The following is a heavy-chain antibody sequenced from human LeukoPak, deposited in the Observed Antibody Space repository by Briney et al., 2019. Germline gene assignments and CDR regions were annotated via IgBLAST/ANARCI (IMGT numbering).Heavy chain of an antibody. CDR3: AREEVAVAGTGWFDP. D-gene: IGHD6-13*01. CDR1: GFTFSSFA. J-gene: IGHJ5*02. Sequence: PGRSLRLSCAASGFTFSSFAMHWVRQAPGKGLEWVAVISYDGSNKYYADSVKGRFTISRDNSKNTLYLQMNSLRAEDTAVYYCAREEVAVAGTGWFDPWGQGTLVTVSS. CDR2: ISYDGSNK. V-gene: IGHV3-30*04.